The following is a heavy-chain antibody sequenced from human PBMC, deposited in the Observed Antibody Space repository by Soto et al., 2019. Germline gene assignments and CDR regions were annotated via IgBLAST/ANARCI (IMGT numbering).Heavy chain of an antibody. CDR2: FMPIFGTT. J-gene: IGHJ4*02. Sequence: QVQLVQSGAEVKKPGSSVKVSCKASGGTFSSFPIAWVRQAPGQGLEWVGGFMPIFGTTKYAQNFRDRVTIYADESTSTAYMELSSLRFEDTAVYYCAMIEYSSGSDYWGQGTLVTVFS. CDR1: GGTFSSFP. CDR3: AMIEYSSGSDY. D-gene: IGHD6-19*01. V-gene: IGHV1-69*01.